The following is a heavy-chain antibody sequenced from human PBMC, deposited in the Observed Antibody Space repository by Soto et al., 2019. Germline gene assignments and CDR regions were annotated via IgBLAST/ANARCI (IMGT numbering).Heavy chain of an antibody. Sequence: QVQLQESGPGLVKPSQTLSLACTVSGGSISSGGYYWSWIRQHPGKGLEWIGYIYYLGSTYYNPSLESRVTGSVDTSKQQFSLKLSSVTAADTAVYYCARFYMVRGVMSAFDIWGQGTMVTVSS. CDR3: ARFYMVRGVMSAFDI. D-gene: IGHD3-10*01. V-gene: IGHV4-31*03. CDR2: IYYLGST. J-gene: IGHJ3*02. CDR1: GGSISSGGYY.